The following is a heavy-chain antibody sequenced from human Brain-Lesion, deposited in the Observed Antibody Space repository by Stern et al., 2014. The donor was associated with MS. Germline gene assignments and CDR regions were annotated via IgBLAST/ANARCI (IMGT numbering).Heavy chain of an antibody. CDR3: ARTGDDFGDYSLSY. D-gene: IGHD4-17*01. Sequence: VQLVESGPGLVKPSETLSLTCTVSGGSINTNNYYWGWIRQPPGKGLEWIGNIYSSGSTFYSPSLKSRVTMSVDTSKYPFSIKLSSVTAADTAVYYCARTGDDFGDYSLSYWGQGTLVTVSS. V-gene: IGHV4-39*01. CDR2: IYSSGST. CDR1: GGSINTNNYY. J-gene: IGHJ4*02.